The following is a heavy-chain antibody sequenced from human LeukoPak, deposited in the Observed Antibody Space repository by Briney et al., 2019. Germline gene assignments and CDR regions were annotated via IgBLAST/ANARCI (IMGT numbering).Heavy chain of an antibody. D-gene: IGHD3-22*01. CDR3: ARAGLWDYSDSSGYHNGAFDI. CDR2: INPNTGDI. CDR1: GYTFIGYQ. V-gene: IGHV1-2*02. Sequence: ASVKVSCKASGYTFIGYQMHWVRQAPGQGLEWMGWINPNTGDINYAEKFQGRVTMTRDTSITTAFMELSSLRSDDTAVYYCARAGLWDYSDSSGYHNGAFDIWGQGTMVTVSS. J-gene: IGHJ3*02.